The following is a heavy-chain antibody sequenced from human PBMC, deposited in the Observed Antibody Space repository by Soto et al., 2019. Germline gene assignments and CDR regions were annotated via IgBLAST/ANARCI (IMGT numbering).Heavy chain of an antibody. CDR2: IWYDESNK. Sequence: QVQLVESGGGVVQPGRSLRLSCAASGFIFSGYGMHWVRQAPGKGLEWVAVIWYDESNKYYADSVKGRFTISRDNSKNTVFLQTSSLRDEDTGVYYCARDRGLGSYYSAMDVWGQGTTVTVSS. CDR1: GFIFSGYG. CDR3: ARDRGLGSYYSAMDV. V-gene: IGHV3-33*01. J-gene: IGHJ6*02. D-gene: IGHD3-10*01.